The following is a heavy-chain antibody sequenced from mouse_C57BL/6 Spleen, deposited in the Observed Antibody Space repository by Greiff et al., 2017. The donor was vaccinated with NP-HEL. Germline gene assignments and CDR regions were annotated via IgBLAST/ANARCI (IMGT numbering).Heavy chain of an antibody. J-gene: IGHJ2*01. D-gene: IGHD2-4*01. CDR1: GFTFSDYG. CDR3: ARTMITRGYYFDY. Sequence: EVKLVESGGGLVKPGGSLKLSCAASGFTFSDYGMHWVRQAPEKGLEWVAYISSGSSTIYYADTVKGRFTISRDNAKNTLFLQMTSLRSEDTAMYYCARTMITRGYYFDYWGQGTTLTVSS. V-gene: IGHV5-17*01. CDR2: ISSGSSTI.